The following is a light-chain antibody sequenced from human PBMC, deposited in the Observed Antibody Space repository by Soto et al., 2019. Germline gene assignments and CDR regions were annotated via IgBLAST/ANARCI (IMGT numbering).Light chain of an antibody. V-gene: IGKV3-20*01. CDR3: QRYGTSRGA. Sequence: IVLTQSPDTLSLSPGERATLSCRASASVTTNFLAWYQQKPGQAPRLLIYGASTRASGIPDRFSGSGSGTDFTLTISRLEPEDFAVYYCQRYGTSRGAFGQGTKLEIK. CDR2: GAS. CDR1: ASVTTNF. J-gene: IGKJ2*01.